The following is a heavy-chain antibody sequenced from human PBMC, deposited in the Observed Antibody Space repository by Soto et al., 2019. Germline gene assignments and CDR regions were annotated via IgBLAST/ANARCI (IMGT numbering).Heavy chain of an antibody. CDR1: GGSITTGGYY. CDR3: ARTKCSGGSCYSWSLDY. D-gene: IGHD2-15*01. CDR2: RYYSEST. J-gene: IGHJ4*02. Sequence: SETLSLTCTVSGGSITTGGYYWSWIRQLPGKGLEWIGHRYYSESTYYNPSLKSRVSISLDASRNQFSLKLSFVTAADTAMYYCARTKCSGGSCYSWSLDYWGQGTPVTVSS. V-gene: IGHV4-31*03.